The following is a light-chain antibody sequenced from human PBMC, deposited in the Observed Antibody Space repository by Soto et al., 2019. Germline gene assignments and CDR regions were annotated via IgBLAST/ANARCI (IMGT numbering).Light chain of an antibody. V-gene: IGLV1-47*01. Sequence: QSVLTQPPSASETPGHRVTISCSGSSSNIEKNFVSWYQLLPGMAPKLLIYRNDQRPSGVPDRFSGSKSGTSASLAISGLRSDDEADYYCSAWDDSLTGVVFGGGTKLTVL. CDR2: RND. J-gene: IGLJ2*01. CDR3: SAWDDSLTGVV. CDR1: SSNIEKNF.